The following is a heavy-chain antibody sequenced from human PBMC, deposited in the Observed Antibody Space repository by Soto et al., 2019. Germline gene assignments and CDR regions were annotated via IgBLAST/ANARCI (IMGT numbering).Heavy chain of an antibody. CDR1: GFTFSSYA. CDR2: ISGSGGST. Sequence: LRLSCAASGFTFSSYAMSWVRQAPGKGLEWVSAISGSGGSTYYADSVKGRFTISRDNSKNTLYLQMNSLRAEDTAVYYCAKDGPYDFWSGYYFDYWGQGTLVTVSS. CDR3: AKDGPYDFWSGYYFDY. D-gene: IGHD3-3*01. V-gene: IGHV3-23*01. J-gene: IGHJ4*02.